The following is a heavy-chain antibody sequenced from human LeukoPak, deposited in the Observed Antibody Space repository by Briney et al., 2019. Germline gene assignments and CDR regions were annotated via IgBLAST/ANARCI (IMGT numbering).Heavy chain of an antibody. V-gene: IGHV3-53*01. D-gene: IGHD3-10*01. J-gene: IGHJ6*02. Sequence: PGGSLRLSCAASGFTVSSNYMSWVRQAPGKGLEWVSVIYSGGRTYYADSVKGRFTISRDNSKNTLYLQMSSLRVEDTAVYYCARDGGSMYGSGSYYISAGFDVWGQGTTVTVSS. CDR3: ARDGGSMYGSGSYYISAGFDV. CDR2: IYSGGRT. CDR1: GFTVSSNY.